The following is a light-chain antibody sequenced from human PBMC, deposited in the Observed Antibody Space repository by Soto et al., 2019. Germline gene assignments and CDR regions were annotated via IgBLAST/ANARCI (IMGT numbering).Light chain of an antibody. CDR1: QTVRNNY. V-gene: IGKV3-20*01. Sequence: VLTHAPGTLSFSPGEIATLSFRASQTVRNNYLSWYQQKPGQAPRLLIYDASSRATGIPDRFSGGGSGTDFTLTISRLEPEDFAVYYCQQFSSYPLTFGGGTKVDIK. J-gene: IGKJ4*01. CDR2: DAS. CDR3: QQFSSYPLT.